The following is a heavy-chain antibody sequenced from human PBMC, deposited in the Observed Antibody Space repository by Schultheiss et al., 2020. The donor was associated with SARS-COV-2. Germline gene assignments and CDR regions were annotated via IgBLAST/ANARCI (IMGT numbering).Heavy chain of an antibody. CDR2: IKSKTDGGTT. Sequence: GGSLRLSCAASGFTFSNAWMSWVRQAPGKGLEWVGRIKSKTDGGTTDYAAPVKGRFTISRDDSKNTLYLQMNSLRAEDTAVYYCARENGYCSSTSCQRGGGYYFDYWGQGTLVTVSS. V-gene: IGHV3-15*01. D-gene: IGHD2-2*03. J-gene: IGHJ4*02. CDR3: ARENGYCSSTSCQRGGGYYFDY. CDR1: GFTFSNAW.